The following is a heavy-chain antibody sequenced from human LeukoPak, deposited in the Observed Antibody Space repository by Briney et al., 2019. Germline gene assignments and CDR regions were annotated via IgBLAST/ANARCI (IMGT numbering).Heavy chain of an antibody. CDR2: ITGSGDTT. V-gene: IGHV3-23*01. J-gene: IGHJ3*02. D-gene: IGHD2-15*01. CDR1: GFVFSGTV. CDR3: ARRGGSGGVWGDFDI. Sequence: GSLRLSCSASGFVFSGTVMNWVRQAPGEGLAWVSSITGSGDTTYYADAVKGRFTISRDNSKSTLYLQMTSLSREDTALYYCARRGGSGGVWGDFDIWGQGTMVTVSS.